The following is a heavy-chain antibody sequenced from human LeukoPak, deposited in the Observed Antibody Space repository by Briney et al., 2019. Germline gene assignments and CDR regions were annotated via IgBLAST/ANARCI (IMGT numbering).Heavy chain of an antibody. CDR3: ARDSEGYYYDSSGQNWFDP. J-gene: IGHJ5*02. CDR2: ISAYNGNT. D-gene: IGHD3-22*01. Sequence: ASVKVSCKASGYTFTSYGISWVRQAPGQGLEWMGWISAYNGNTNYAQKLQGRVTMTTDTSTSTAYMELRSLRSDDTAVYYCARDSEGYYYDSSGQNWFDPWGQGTLVTVSS. CDR1: GYTFTSYG. V-gene: IGHV1-18*01.